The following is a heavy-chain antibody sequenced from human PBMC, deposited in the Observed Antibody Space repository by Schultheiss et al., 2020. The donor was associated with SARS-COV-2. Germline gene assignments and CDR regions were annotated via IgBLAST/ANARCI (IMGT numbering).Heavy chain of an antibody. CDR2: IRSKGSGGTT. V-gene: IGHV3-49*03. CDR1: GFTFGDYA. D-gene: IGHD6-6*01. Sequence: GGSLRLSCTASGFTFGDYAMSWFRQAPGKGLEWVGFIRSKGSGGTTEYAASVKGRFIISRDDSKSIAYLQMNSLKTEDTAVYYCTRVGIAARRDAFDIWGQGTMVTVSS. J-gene: IGHJ3*02. CDR3: TRVGIAARRDAFDI.